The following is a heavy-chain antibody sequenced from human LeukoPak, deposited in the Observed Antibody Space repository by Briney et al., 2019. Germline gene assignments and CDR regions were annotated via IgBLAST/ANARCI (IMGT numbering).Heavy chain of an antibody. V-gene: IGHV3-30*02. CDR3: ARNPPGIVGAPTHYCYYMDV. J-gene: IGHJ6*03. Sequence: PGGSLRLSCAASGITFRNYGMHWVRQAPGKGLEWVSFIWYNAGNSYYADSVKGRFTISRDNSKNMLYLQMNSLGVEDTAVYYCARNPPGIVGAPTHYCYYMDVWGRGTTVTISS. D-gene: IGHD1-26*01. CDR1: GITFRNYG. CDR2: IWYNAGNS.